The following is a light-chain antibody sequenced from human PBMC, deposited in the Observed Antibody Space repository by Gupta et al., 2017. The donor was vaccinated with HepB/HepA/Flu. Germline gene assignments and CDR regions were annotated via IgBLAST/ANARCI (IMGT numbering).Light chain of an antibody. CDR2: GAS. V-gene: IGKV4-1*01. CDR3: QQDDHTPRT. CDR1: QSVLHSSNNKNY. Sequence: DIVMTQSPDSLAVSLGERATINCKSSQSVLHSSNNKNYLAWYQQKPGQPPKLLIYGASTRESGVPDRFSGSGSGTDFTLTISSLQAEDVAVYYCQQDDHTPRTFGEGTKVEIK. J-gene: IGKJ4*02.